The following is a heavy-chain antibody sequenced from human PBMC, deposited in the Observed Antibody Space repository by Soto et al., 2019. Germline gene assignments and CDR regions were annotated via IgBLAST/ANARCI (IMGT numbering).Heavy chain of an antibody. CDR2: IWYDGSNK. Sequence: GGSLRLSCAASGFTFSSYGMHWVRQAPGKGLEWVAVIWYDGSNKYYADSVKGRFTISRDNSKNTLYLQMNSLRAEDTAVYYCARSFSSGWYNERFDAFDIWGQGTMVTVSS. CDR1: GFTFSSYG. CDR3: ARSFSSGWYNERFDAFDI. D-gene: IGHD6-19*01. J-gene: IGHJ3*02. V-gene: IGHV3-33*01.